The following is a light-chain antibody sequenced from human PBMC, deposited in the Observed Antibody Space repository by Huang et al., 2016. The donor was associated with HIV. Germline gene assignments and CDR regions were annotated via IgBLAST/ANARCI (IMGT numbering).Light chain of an antibody. Sequence: EIVMTQSPATLSVSPGERATLPCRASQNIGDNLTWYQHKPGQAPRPLIYGASTRATGIPPRFSGSGSGTEFTLTISGLESEDFAVYYCQQFNNWPPGFTFGPGTTVDVK. CDR2: GAS. V-gene: IGKV3-15*01. J-gene: IGKJ3*01. CDR1: QNIGDN. CDR3: QQFNNWPPGFT.